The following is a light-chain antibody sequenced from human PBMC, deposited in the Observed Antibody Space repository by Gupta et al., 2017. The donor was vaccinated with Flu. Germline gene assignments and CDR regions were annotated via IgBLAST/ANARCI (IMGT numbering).Light chain of an antibody. Sequence: SALTQPPSVSAALGRRVSISCTGGRSNFGAGYAVHWYRQLPGTVPKLLVSNNTNRPSGVPARFSASKSGGSAALATTGLQTEDEGSYYRRSDDTDVAGRVFGGGTKLTVL. CDR3: RSDDTDVAGRV. J-gene: IGLJ2*01. CDR1: RSNFGAGYA. V-gene: IGLV1-40*03. CDR2: NNT.